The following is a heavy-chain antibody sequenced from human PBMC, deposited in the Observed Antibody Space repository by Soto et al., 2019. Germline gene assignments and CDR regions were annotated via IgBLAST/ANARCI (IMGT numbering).Heavy chain of an antibody. CDR3: ANHLRPGDY. V-gene: IGHV3-30*18. J-gene: IGHJ4*02. D-gene: IGHD4-17*01. CDR1: GFTFSRYG. Sequence: QVQLVESGGGVVQPGRSLRLSCAASGFTFSRYGMHWVRQAPGKGLEWVAGISYDGSNKYYADSVKGGFTISRDKSKNTLYLQMNILRAEDRAVYYCANHLRPGDYWGQGTLVTVSS. CDR2: ISYDGSNK.